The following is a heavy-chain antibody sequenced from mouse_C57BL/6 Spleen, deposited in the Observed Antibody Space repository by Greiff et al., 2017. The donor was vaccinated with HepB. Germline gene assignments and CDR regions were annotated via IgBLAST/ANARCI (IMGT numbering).Heavy chain of an antibody. D-gene: IGHD1-1*01. CDR3: AREFYYGSSYLDY. V-gene: IGHV1-53*01. Sequence: QVQLQQPGTELVKPGASVKLSCTASGYTFTSYWMHWVKQRPGQGLEWIGNINPSNGGTNYNEKFKSKATLTVDKSTSTAYMQLSSLTSEDSAVYYCAREFYYGSSYLDYWGQGTTLTVSS. J-gene: IGHJ2*01. CDR1: GYTFTSYW. CDR2: INPSNGGT.